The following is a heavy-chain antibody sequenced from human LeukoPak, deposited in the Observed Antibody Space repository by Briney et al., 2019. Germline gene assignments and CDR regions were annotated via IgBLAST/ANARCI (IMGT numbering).Heavy chain of an antibody. Sequence: ASVKVSCKASGYTFTGYYMHWVRQAPGQGLEWMGWINPNSGGTNYAQKFQGRVTMTRDTSISTAYMELRSLRSDDTAVYYCARVVGATTPRDRFDYWGQGTLVTVSS. CDR1: GYTFTGYY. V-gene: IGHV1-2*02. CDR2: INPNSGGT. CDR3: ARVVGATTPRDRFDY. D-gene: IGHD1-26*01. J-gene: IGHJ4*02.